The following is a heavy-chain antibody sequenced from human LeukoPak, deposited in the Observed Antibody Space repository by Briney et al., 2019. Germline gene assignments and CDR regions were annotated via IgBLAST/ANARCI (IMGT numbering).Heavy chain of an antibody. CDR2: IIPILGIA. CDR3: ARLIQLWLQDEDWFDP. CDR1: GGTFSSYA. J-gene: IGHJ5*02. D-gene: IGHD5-18*01. V-gene: IGHV1-69*04. Sequence: GASVKVSCKASGGTFSSYAISWVRRAPGQGLEWMGRIIPILGIANYAQKFQGRVTITADKSTSTAYMELSRLRSDDTAVYYCARLIQLWLQDEDWFDPWGQGTLVTVSS.